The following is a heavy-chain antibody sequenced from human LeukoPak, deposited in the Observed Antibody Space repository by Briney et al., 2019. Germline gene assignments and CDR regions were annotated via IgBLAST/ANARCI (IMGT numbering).Heavy chain of an antibody. Sequence: SXXLSLTCAVSGYSISSGYYWGWIRQPPGKGLEWIGSIYHSGSTYYNPSLKSRVTISVDTSKTQFSLKLSSVTAADTAVYYCARIARYYDSSGYPLYYFDYWGQGTLVTVSS. CDR1: GYSISSGYY. V-gene: IGHV4-38-2*01. CDR3: ARIARYYDSSGYPLYYFDY. CDR2: IYHSGST. J-gene: IGHJ4*02. D-gene: IGHD3-22*01.